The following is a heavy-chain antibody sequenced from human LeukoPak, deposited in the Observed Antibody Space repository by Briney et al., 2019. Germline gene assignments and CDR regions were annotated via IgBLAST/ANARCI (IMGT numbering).Heavy chain of an antibody. CDR3: ARYSGSYLSPFDY. CDR1: GGSIRSYY. J-gene: IGHJ4*02. Sequence: SETLSLTCTVSGGSIRSYYWSWTRQPPGKGLEWIGYIYYRGSTNYNPSLKSRVTMSVDTSKNQFSLKLTSVTAADTAVYYCARYSGSYLSPFDYWGQGTLVTVSS. D-gene: IGHD1-26*01. V-gene: IGHV4-59*08. CDR2: IYYRGST.